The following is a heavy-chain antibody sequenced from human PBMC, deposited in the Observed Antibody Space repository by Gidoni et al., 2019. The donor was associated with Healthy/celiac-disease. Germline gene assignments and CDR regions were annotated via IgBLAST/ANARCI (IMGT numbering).Heavy chain of an antibody. J-gene: IGHJ4*02. Sequence: QVQLVESGGVVVQPGRSLRLSCAASGFTFSSYGMHWVRQAPGKGLEWVAVIWYDGSKKYYADSVQSRFTISRDNSKNTLYLQMTSLRAEDTAVYYCASSDPGGVHDYWGQGTLVTVSS. CDR3: ASSDPGGVHDY. D-gene: IGHD1-1*01. CDR1: GFTFSSYG. CDR2: IWYDGSKK. V-gene: IGHV3-33*01.